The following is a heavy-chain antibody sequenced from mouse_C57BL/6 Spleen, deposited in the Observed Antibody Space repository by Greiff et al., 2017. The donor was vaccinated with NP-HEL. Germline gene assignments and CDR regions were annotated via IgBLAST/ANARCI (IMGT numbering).Heavy chain of an antibody. CDR1: GFTFSSYT. CDR3: ARHQEKYGYDDAMDY. Sequence: EVKVVESGGGLVKPGGSLKLSCAASGFTFSSYTMSWVRQTPEKRLEWVATISGGGGNTYYPDSVKGRFTISRDNAKNTLYLQMSSLRSEDTALYYGARHQEKYGYDDAMDYWGQGTSVTVSS. J-gene: IGHJ4*01. V-gene: IGHV5-9*01. CDR2: ISGGGGNT. D-gene: IGHD2-2*01.